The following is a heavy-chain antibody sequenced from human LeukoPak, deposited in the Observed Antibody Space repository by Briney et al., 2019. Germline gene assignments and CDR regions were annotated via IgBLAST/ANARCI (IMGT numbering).Heavy chain of an antibody. D-gene: IGHD2-2*01. CDR1: GYTFTSYG. CDR2: ISAYNGNT. J-gene: IGHJ4*02. V-gene: IGHV1-18*01. Sequence: ASVKVSCKASGYTFTSYGISWVRQAPGQGLEWMGWISAYNGNTNYAQKLQGRVTMTTDTSTSTAYMELRSLRSDDTAVYYCARAECSSTSCYSFDYWGQGTLVTVSS. CDR3: ARAECSSTSCYSFDY.